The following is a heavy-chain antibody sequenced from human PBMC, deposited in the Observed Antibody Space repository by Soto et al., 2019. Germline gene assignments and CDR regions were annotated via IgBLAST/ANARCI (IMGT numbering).Heavy chain of an antibody. CDR1: GGTIRRYN. J-gene: IGHJ4*02. Sequence: GGSQRLWCAAAGGTIRRYNMNWVRQAQGKGLEWVSSISSSSSYIYYADSVKGRFTISRDNDKNSLYLQMNSLRAEDTAVYYCARPARVVVAATYYFDYWGQGNLVTGSA. D-gene: IGHD2-15*01. V-gene: IGHV3-21*01. CDR3: ARPARVVVAATYYFDY. CDR2: ISSSSSYI.